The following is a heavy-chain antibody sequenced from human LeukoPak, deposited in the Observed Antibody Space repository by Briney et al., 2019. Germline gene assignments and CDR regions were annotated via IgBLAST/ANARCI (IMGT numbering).Heavy chain of an antibody. CDR3: ARFTHGGDFDY. V-gene: IGHV3-66*01. J-gene: IGHJ4*02. Sequence: GGSLRLSCTASGFTVSSSYMSWVRQAPGKGLEWVSVIYSGGSTSYADSVKGRFTISRDNSKNTLYLQMNSLRAEDTAVYYCARFTHGGDFDYWGQGTLVTVSS. CDR2: IYSGGST. CDR1: GFTVSSSY. D-gene: IGHD2-21*01.